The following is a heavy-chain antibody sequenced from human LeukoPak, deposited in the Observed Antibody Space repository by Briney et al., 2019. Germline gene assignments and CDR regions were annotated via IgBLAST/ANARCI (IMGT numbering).Heavy chain of an antibody. CDR3: AKGYCSSTSCLFDY. V-gene: IGHV3-23*01. Sequence: GGSLRLSCAASGFTFSSYAMGWVRQAPGKGLEWVSAISGSGGSTYYADSVKGRFTISRDNSKNTLYLQMNSLRAEDTAVYYCAKGYCSSTSCLFDYWGQGTLVTVSS. D-gene: IGHD2-2*01. J-gene: IGHJ4*02. CDR1: GFTFSSYA. CDR2: ISGSGGST.